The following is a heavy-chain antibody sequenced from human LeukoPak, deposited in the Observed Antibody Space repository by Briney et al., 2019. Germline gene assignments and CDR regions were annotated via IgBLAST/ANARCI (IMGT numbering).Heavy chain of an antibody. V-gene: IGHV4-59*02. CDR3: AGSGRPRWPSDAFDI. CDR1: GGSVSSYY. J-gene: IGHJ3*02. Sequence: SETLSLTCTVSGGSVSSYYWSWIRQPPGKGLKWIGYISYSGSTNYNPSLKSRVTISVDTSKNQFSLKLSSVTAADTAVYYCAGSGRPRWPSDAFDIWGQGTMVTVSS. CDR2: ISYSGST. D-gene: IGHD3-10*01.